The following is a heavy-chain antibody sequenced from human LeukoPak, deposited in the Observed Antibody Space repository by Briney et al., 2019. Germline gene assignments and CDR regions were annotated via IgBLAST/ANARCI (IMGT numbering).Heavy chain of an antibody. CDR2: INPNSGGT. CDR1: GYTFTGYY. J-gene: IGHJ4*02. D-gene: IGHD2-2*01. Sequence: ASVKVSCKASGYTFTGYYIHWVRQAPGQGLEWMGWINPNSGGTNYAQKFQGRVTMTRDTSISTAYMELSRLRSDDTAVYYCARDEYCSSTSCGFDYWGQGTLVTVSS. CDR3: ARDEYCSSTSCGFDY. V-gene: IGHV1-2*02.